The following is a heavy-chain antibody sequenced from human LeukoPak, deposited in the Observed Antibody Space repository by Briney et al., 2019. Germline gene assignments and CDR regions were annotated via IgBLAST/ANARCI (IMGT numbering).Heavy chain of an antibody. CDR1: GGSISSSSYY. V-gene: IGHV4-39*07. D-gene: IGHD2-2*01. Sequence: SETLSLTCTVSGGSISSSSYYWGWIRQPPGKGLEWIGSIYYSGSTYYNPSLKSRVTISVDTSKNQFSLKLSSVTAADTAVYYCARRGNIRYCSSTSCLFNDYWGQGTLVTVSS. CDR3: ARRGNIRYCSSTSCLFNDY. J-gene: IGHJ4*02. CDR2: IYYSGST.